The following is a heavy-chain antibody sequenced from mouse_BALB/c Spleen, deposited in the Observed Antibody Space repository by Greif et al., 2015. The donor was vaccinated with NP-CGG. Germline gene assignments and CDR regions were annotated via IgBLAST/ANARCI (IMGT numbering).Heavy chain of an antibody. J-gene: IGHJ2*01. CDR2: IWWDDDK. CDR1: GFSLSTSGMG. V-gene: IGHV8-8*01. Sequence: QVTLKVCGPGILQPSQTLSLTCSFSGFSLSTSGMGVGWIRQPSGKGLEWLAHIWWDDDKRYNPALKSRLTISKDTSSNQVFLKIASVDTADTATYYCARPHYYGSSYDYFDYWGQGTTLTVSS. D-gene: IGHD1-1*01. CDR3: ARPHYYGSSYDYFDY.